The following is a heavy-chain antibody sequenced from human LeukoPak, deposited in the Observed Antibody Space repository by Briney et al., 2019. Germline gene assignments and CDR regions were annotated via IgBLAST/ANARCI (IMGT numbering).Heavy chain of an antibody. Sequence: ASVKVSCKASGYTFTSYGISWVRQAPGQGLEWMGWISAYNGNTNYAQKLQGRVTTTTDTSTSTAYMELRSLRSDDTAVYYCARRGGLKRGGSCFDYWGQGTLVTVSS. D-gene: IGHD2-15*01. J-gene: IGHJ4*02. CDR1: GYTFTSYG. V-gene: IGHV1-18*01. CDR3: ARRGGLKRGGSCFDY. CDR2: ISAYNGNT.